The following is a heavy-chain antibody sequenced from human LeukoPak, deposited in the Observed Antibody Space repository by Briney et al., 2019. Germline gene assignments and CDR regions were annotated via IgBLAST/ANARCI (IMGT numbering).Heavy chain of an antibody. CDR3: ARDNTVTTSVDY. Sequence: GGSLRLSCAASGFTFSDYYMSWIRQAPGKGLEWVSYISSSSSYTNHADSVKGRFTISRDNAKNSLYLQMNSLRAEDTAVYYCARDNTVTTSVDYWGQGTLVTVSS. D-gene: IGHD4-17*01. CDR2: ISSSSSYT. V-gene: IGHV3-11*06. J-gene: IGHJ4*02. CDR1: GFTFSDYY.